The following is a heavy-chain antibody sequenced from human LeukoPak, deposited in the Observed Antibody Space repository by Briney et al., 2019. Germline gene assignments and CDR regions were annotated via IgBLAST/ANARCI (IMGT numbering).Heavy chain of an antibody. D-gene: IGHD1-1*01. CDR3: ARHSSLRTFDY. CDR2: MYYSGST. Sequence: SETLSLTCAVSGGSISSSSYYWGWIRQPPGKGLEWIGSMYYSGSTYYNPSLKSRVTISVDASKNQFSLKLSSVTAADTALYYCARHSSLRTFDYWGQGTLVTVSS. V-gene: IGHV4-39*01. CDR1: GGSISSSSYY. J-gene: IGHJ4*02.